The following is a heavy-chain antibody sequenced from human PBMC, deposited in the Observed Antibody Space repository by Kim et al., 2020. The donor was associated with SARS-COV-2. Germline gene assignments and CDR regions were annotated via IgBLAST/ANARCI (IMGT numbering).Heavy chain of an antibody. D-gene: IGHD5-18*01. CDR1: GFTFSSYS. CDR3: ARDHVPYSYGPLDGMDV. J-gene: IGHJ6*02. V-gene: IGHV3-21*01. Sequence: GGSLRLSCAASGFTFSSYSMNWVRQAPGKGLEWVSSISSSSSYIYYADSVKGRFTISRDNAKNSLYLQMNSLRAEDTAVYYCARDHVPYSYGPLDGMDVWGQGTTVTVSS. CDR2: ISSSSSYI.